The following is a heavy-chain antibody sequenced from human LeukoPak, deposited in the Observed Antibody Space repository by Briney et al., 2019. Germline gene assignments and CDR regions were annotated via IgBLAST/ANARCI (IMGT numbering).Heavy chain of an antibody. CDR1: GFTYSSYW. Sequence: GGSLRLSCAPTGFTYSSYWMHWVRQVPEKGLVWVSRINSDGSSTTYADSAKGRFTISRDNAKNTLHLQMNSLRAEDTAVYYCARGRDVYNYYGHDSFDIWGQGTMVTVSS. CDR2: INSDGSST. V-gene: IGHV3-74*01. CDR3: ARGRDVYNYYGHDSFDI. D-gene: IGHD5-24*01. J-gene: IGHJ3*02.